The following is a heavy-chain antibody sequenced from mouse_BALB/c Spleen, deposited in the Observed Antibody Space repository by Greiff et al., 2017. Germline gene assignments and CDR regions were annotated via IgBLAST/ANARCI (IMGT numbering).Heavy chain of an antibody. V-gene: IGHV5-9-3*01. CDR2: ISSGGSYT. Sequence: EVKLMESGGGLVKPGGSLKLSCAASGFTFSSYAMSWVRQTPEKRLEWVATISSGGSYTYYPDSVKGRFTISRDNAKNTLYLQMSSLRSEDTAMYYCARQDGKGAMDYWGQGTSVTVSS. J-gene: IGHJ4*01. CDR3: ARQDGKGAMDY. CDR1: GFTFSSYA. D-gene: IGHD2-1*01.